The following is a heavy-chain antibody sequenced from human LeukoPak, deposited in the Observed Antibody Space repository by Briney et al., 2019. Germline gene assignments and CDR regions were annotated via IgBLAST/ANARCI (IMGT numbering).Heavy chain of an antibody. CDR2: ISSSGSTI. V-gene: IGHV3-11*01. CDR3: AREIAAAGTHPFDY. CDR1: GFTFSDFY. Sequence: GGSLRLSCAASGFTFSDFYMSWIRPAPGKGLEWVSYISSSGSTIYYADSVKGRFTISRDNAKNALHLQMNSLRAEDTAVYYCAREIAAAGTHPFDYWGQGTLVTVSS. D-gene: IGHD6-13*01. J-gene: IGHJ4*02.